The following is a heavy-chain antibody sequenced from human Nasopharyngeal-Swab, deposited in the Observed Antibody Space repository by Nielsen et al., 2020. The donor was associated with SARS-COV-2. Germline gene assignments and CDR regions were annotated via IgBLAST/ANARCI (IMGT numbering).Heavy chain of an antibody. Sequence: GESLKISCAASGFTFSSYAMRWVRQAPGKGLEWVSAISSSGGRTYYADSVKGRFTISRDNSKNTLYLQMSSLRAEDTAVYYCAKTKGCSGGSCYGLDYWGQGTLVTLL. D-gene: IGHD2-15*01. J-gene: IGHJ4*02. CDR2: ISSSGGRT. CDR3: AKTKGCSGGSCYGLDY. V-gene: IGHV3-23*01. CDR1: GFTFSSYA.